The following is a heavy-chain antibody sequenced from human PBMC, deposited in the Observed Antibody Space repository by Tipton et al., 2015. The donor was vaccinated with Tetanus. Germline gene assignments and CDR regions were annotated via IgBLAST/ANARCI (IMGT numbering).Heavy chain of an antibody. Sequence: SLRLSCAASGFTFSSYSMNWVRQAPGKGLEWVSSISSSSSYIYYADSVKGRFTISRDNAQSSLFLQMNSLKAEDMALYYCAREDSGGGFDYWGQGSLVTVSS. CDR1: GFTFSSYS. V-gene: IGHV3-21*01. CDR2: ISSSSSYI. J-gene: IGHJ4*02. D-gene: IGHD3-16*01. CDR3: AREDSGGGFDY.